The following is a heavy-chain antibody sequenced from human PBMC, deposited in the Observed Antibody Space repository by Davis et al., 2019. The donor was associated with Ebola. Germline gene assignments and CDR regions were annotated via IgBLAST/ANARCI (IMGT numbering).Heavy chain of an antibody. CDR1: GGSFSGYY. V-gene: IGHV4-34*01. J-gene: IGHJ5*02. CDR2: INHSGST. Sequence: GSLRLSCAVYGGSFSGYYWSWIRQPPGKGLEWIGEINHSGSTNYNPSLKSRVTISVDTSKNQFSLKLSSVTAADTAVYYCARDASTVTTNWFDPWGQGTLVTVSS. D-gene: IGHD4-17*01. CDR3: ARDASTVTTNWFDP.